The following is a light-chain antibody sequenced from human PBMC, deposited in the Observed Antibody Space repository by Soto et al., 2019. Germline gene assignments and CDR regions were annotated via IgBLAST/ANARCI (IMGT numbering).Light chain of an antibody. CDR2: GNS. CDR1: SSNIGAGYD. Sequence: QSVLTQPPSVSGAPGQRVTISCTGSSSNIGAGYDVHWYQQLPGTAPKLLIYGNSNRPSGVPDRFSGSKSGTSASLAITGLQGEDEADDYCQSYDSSLSGSRVFGGGTKLTVL. V-gene: IGLV1-40*01. J-gene: IGLJ2*01. CDR3: QSYDSSLSGSRV.